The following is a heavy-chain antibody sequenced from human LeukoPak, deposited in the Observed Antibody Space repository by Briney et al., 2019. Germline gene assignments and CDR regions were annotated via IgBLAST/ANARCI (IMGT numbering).Heavy chain of an antibody. V-gene: IGHV3-33*01. CDR3: ARDGSYYDFWSGYSSPYGMDV. CDR2: IWYDGSNK. CDR1: GFTFSSYG. Sequence: GGSLRLSCAASGFTFSSYGMHWVRQAPGKGLEWVAVIWYDGSNKYYADSVKGRFTISRDNSKNTLYLQMNSLRAEDTAVYYCARDGSYYDFWSGYSSPYGMDVWGQGTTDTVSS. D-gene: IGHD3-3*01. J-gene: IGHJ6*02.